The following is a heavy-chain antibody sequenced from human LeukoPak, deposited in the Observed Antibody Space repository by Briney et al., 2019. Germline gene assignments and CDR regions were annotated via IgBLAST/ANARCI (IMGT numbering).Heavy chain of an antibody. CDR1: GFTFNRFT. CDR2: IDRKGAIT. D-gene: IGHD2/OR15-2a*01. V-gene: IGHV3-43*01. Sequence: GGSLRLSCAASGFTFNRFTLHWVRQAPGKGLEWVSLIDRKGAITSYADSVKGRFTISRDNSKNTLSLQMNSLRAEDTAIYYCAKGGAVVLSPFDYWGQGTLVTVSS. J-gene: IGHJ4*02. CDR3: AKGGAVVLSPFDY.